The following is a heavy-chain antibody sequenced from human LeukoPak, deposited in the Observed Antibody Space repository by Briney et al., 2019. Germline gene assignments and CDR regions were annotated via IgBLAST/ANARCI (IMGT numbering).Heavy chain of an antibody. CDR3: ARDHSYGPVRRDY. CDR1: GGSISSSSNY. V-gene: IGHV4-39*02. CDR2: IYYTGST. J-gene: IGHJ4*02. Sequence: SETLSLTCTVSGGSISSSSNYWGWLRQPPEKGLEWIGNIYYTGSTYYNPSLKSRVTISVDTSKNQFSLKLSSVTAAGTAVYYCARDHSYGPVRRDYWGQGTLVTVSS. D-gene: IGHD5-18*01.